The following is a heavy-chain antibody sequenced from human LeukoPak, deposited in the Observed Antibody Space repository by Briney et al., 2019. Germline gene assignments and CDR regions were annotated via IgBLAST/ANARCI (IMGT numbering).Heavy chain of an antibody. D-gene: IGHD6-19*01. CDR3: ARAGYSSGWYGGYFDY. Sequence: SVKVSCKASGGTFSSYAISRVRQAPGQGLEWMGGIIPIFGTANYAQKFQGRVTITTDESTSTAYMELSSLRSEDTAVYYCARAGYSSGWYGGYFDYWGQGTLVTVSS. J-gene: IGHJ4*02. V-gene: IGHV1-69*05. CDR2: IIPIFGTA. CDR1: GGTFSSYA.